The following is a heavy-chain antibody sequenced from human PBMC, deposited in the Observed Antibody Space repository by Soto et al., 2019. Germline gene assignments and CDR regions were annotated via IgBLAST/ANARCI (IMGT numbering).Heavy chain of an antibody. CDR1: GFTFSSYE. CDR3: ARDRKDHYYYYGMDV. V-gene: IGHV3-48*03. Sequence: EVQLVESGGGLVQPGGSLRLSCAASGFTFSSYEMNWVRQAPGKGLEWVSYISSSGSTIYYADSVKGRFTIFRDNAKNSLYLQMNSLRAEDTAVYYCARDRKDHYYYYGMDVWGQGTTVTVSS. J-gene: IGHJ6*02. CDR2: ISSSGSTI.